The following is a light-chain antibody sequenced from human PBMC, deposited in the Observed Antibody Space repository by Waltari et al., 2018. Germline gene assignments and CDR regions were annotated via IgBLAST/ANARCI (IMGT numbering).Light chain of an antibody. CDR2: EVS. J-gene: IGLJ2*01. Sequence: QSALTQPASVSGSPGQSITISCTGTSSDVGGYNYVSWYQQHPGTAPKLMIDEVSNRPSGVSNRLSGSKSGNTASLTISGLQAEDEADYYCSSYTSSSTVVFGGGTKLTVL. V-gene: IGLV2-14*01. CDR1: SSDVGGYNY. CDR3: SSYTSSSTVV.